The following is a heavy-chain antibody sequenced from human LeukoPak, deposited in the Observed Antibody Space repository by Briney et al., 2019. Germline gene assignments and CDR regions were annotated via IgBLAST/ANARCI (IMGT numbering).Heavy chain of an antibody. CDR3: AREVWQLVGYNWFDP. V-gene: IGHV4-59*01. J-gene: IGHJ5*02. CDR1: GGSISSYF. D-gene: IGHD6-6*01. CDR2: IFYSGSGST. Sequence: PSEILSLTCTVSGGSISSYFCSWIRQPPGKGLEWIGYIFYSGSGSTNYNPSLKSRVTILADTSKNQFSLKLSSVTAADTAVYYCAREVWQLVGYNWFDPWGQGTLVTASS.